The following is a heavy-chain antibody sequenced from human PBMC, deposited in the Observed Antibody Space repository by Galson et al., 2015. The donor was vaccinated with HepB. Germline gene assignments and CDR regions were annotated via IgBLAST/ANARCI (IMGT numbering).Heavy chain of an antibody. Sequence: SVKVSCKVSGYTLTELSMHWVRQAPGKGLEWMGGFDPEDGETIYAQKFQGRVTMTEDTSTDTAYMELSSLRSEDTAVYYCATDGRGPGIAAAGAFRYYYMDVWGKGTTVTVSS. D-gene: IGHD6-13*01. J-gene: IGHJ6*03. CDR2: FDPEDGET. CDR3: ATDGRGPGIAAAGAFRYYYMDV. CDR1: GYTLTELS. V-gene: IGHV1-24*01.